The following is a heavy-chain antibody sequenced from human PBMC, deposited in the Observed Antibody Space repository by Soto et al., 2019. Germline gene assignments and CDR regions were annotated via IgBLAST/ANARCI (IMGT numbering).Heavy chain of an antibody. CDR3: ARTGYSSGWYKAAFDI. J-gene: IGHJ3*02. CDR1: GGSFSGYY. V-gene: IGHV4-34*01. D-gene: IGHD6-19*01. Sequence: SETLSLNCAVYGGSFSGYYWSWTRQPPGKGLEWIGEINHSGSTNYNPSLKSRVTISVDTSKYQFSLKLSSVTAADTAVYHCARTGYSSGWYKAAFDIWGQGTMVTVSS. CDR2: INHSGST.